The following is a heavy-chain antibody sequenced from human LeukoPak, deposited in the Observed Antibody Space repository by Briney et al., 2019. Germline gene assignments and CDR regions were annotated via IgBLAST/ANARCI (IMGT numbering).Heavy chain of an antibody. CDR2: TNPKTGDT. CDR1: GFTFAKYP. CDR3: APDISQFAAAGPWFAP. J-gene: IGHJ5*02. V-gene: IGHV1-2*02. Sequence: ASVKVSCKDSGFTFAKYPLYWMGQAPGQGVEWMGWTNPKTGDTNFARKFQGRVTMTRDKSISTAYLEVHSLTSDDTATFYCAPDISQFAAAGPWFAPWGQGTLLIVSS. D-gene: IGHD6-13*01.